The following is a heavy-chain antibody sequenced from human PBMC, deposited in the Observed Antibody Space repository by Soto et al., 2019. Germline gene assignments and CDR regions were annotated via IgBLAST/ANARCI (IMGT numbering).Heavy chain of an antibody. CDR2: IYYSGST. Sequence: SETLSLTCTVSGGYISSYYWSWFRQPPGKGLEWIGYIYYSGSTNYNPSLKSRVTISVDTSKNQFSLKLSSVTAADTAVYYCARRYGYSFDYWGQGTLVTVSS. D-gene: IGHD1-1*01. V-gene: IGHV4-59*08. CDR1: GGYISSYY. J-gene: IGHJ4*02. CDR3: ARRYGYSFDY.